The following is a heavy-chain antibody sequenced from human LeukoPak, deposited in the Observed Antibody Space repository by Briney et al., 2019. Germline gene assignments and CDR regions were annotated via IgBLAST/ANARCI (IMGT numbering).Heavy chain of an antibody. V-gene: IGHV4-59*01. CDR2: IYSSGST. CDR1: GGSISDYY. CDR3: ARDVCSHGSCSSDY. J-gene: IGHJ4*02. D-gene: IGHD2-15*01. Sequence: SETLSLTCTVSGGSISDYYWSWIRQPPGKGLEWIGYIYSSGSTNYNPSLKNRLTISLDTPKNQFSLKLTSVTAADTAVYYCARDVCSHGSCSSDYWGQGTLVTVSS.